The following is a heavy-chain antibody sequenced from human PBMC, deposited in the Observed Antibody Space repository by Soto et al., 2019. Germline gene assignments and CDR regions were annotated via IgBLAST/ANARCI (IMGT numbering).Heavy chain of an antibody. V-gene: IGHV4-34*01. J-gene: IGHJ3*02. CDR1: GGSFSGYY. D-gene: IGHD6-19*01. Sequence: SETLSLTCAVYGGSFSGYYWSWIRQPPGKGLEWIGEINHSGSTNYNPSLKSRVTISVDTSKNQFSLKLSSVTAADTAVYYCARDPGIAVAGSDAFDIWGQGTMVTVSS. CDR3: ARDPGIAVAGSDAFDI. CDR2: INHSGST.